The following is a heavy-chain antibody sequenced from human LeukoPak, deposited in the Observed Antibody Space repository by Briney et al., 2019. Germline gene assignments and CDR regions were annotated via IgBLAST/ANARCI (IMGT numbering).Heavy chain of an antibody. Sequence: SETLSLTCTVSGVSISSYYWSWLRQPPGKGLEWLGYIYYSGSTNYNPSLKSRVTISVDTSKNQFSLKLSSVTAADTAVYYCARRPSGVGYCSGGSCYSGYYYGMDVWGQGTTVTVSS. V-gene: IGHV4-59*01. D-gene: IGHD2-15*01. J-gene: IGHJ6*02. CDR2: IYYSGST. CDR1: GVSISSYY. CDR3: ARRPSGVGYCSGGSCYSGYYYGMDV.